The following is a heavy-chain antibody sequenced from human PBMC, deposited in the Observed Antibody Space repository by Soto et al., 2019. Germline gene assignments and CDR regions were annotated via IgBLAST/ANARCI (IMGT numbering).Heavy chain of an antibody. CDR3: ARDFAYFDS. Sequence: SETLSLTCTVSGGSFNSGSYSWSWIRQPPGKGLEWIQYAYHTGSSSYSPSLRRRVSIYMDKYKTQLCLNLDAVAAVDTAVYFWARDFAYFDSWGQGTLVTVSS. J-gene: IGHJ4*02. V-gene: IGHV4-61*01. CDR2: AYHTGSS. CDR1: GGSFNSGSYS. D-gene: IGHD3-3*01.